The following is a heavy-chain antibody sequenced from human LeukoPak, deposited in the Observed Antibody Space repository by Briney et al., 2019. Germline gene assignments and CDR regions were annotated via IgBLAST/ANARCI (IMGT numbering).Heavy chain of an antibody. CDR2: IDPGDSHA. V-gene: IGHV5-51*01. D-gene: IGHD6-13*01. CDR1: GYNFSNYG. CDR3: ARHGVGAGLAAAYI. Sequence: GESLKISCKGSGYNFSNYGIGWVRQMPGKGVGWMGLIDPGDSHAIYSPSFQGQVTISADKSISAAYLQWSSLKASDTAMYYCARHGVGAGLAAAYIWGQGTLLTVSS. J-gene: IGHJ4*02.